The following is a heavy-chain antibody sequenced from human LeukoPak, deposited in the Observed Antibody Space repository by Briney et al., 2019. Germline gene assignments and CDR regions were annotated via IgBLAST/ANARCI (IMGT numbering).Heavy chain of an antibody. CDR3: GRWGVEAALDR. V-gene: IGHV3-7*01. CDR1: GFTFSNYW. D-gene: IGHD2-15*01. J-gene: IGHJ5*02. Sequence: GGSLRLSCAASGFTFSNYWMAWVRQAPGKGLEWVANIRPDGSDKYYVDSVKGRFTISRDNAQNSLYLQMSSLRAEDSGVFYCGRWGVEAALDRWGQGTLVTVSS. CDR2: IRPDGSDK.